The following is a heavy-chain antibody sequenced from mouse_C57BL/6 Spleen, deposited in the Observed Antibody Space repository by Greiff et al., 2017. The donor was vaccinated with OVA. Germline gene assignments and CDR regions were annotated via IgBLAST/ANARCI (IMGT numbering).Heavy chain of an antibody. CDR2: IDPSDSYT. CDR3: ARGGQLRNYYAMDY. CDR1: GYTFTSYW. J-gene: IGHJ4*01. D-gene: IGHD3-2*02. Sequence: QVHVKQPGAELVRPGTSVKLSCKASGYTFTSYWMHWVKQRPGQGLEWIGVIDPSDSYTNYNQKFKGKATLTVDTSSSTAYMQLSSLTSEDSAVYYCARGGQLRNYYAMDYWGQGTSVTVSS. V-gene: IGHV1-59*01.